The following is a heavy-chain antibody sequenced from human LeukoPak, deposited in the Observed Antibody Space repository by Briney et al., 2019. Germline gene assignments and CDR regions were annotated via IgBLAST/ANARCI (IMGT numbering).Heavy chain of an antibody. CDR2: ISYDGSNK. D-gene: IGHD3-16*01. V-gene: IGHV3-30*18. CDR1: GFTFSSYA. Sequence: GGSLRLSCAASGFTFSSYAMHWVRQAPGKGLEWVAVISYDGSNKYYADSVKGRFTISRDNSKNTLYLQMNSLRAEDTAVYYCAKHRIGKYDYVLNGMDVWGQGTTVTVSS. J-gene: IGHJ6*02. CDR3: AKHRIGKYDYVLNGMDV.